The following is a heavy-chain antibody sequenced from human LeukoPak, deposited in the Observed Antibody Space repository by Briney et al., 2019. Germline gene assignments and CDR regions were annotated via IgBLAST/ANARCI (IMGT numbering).Heavy chain of an antibody. Sequence: PSQTLSLTCAVSGGSISSGGYSWSWIRQPPGKGLEWIGYIYHSGSTYYNSSLKSRVTISVDRSKNQFSLKLSSVTAADTAVYYCARERLWFGDDNWFDPWGQGTLVTVSS. CDR1: GGSISSGGYS. V-gene: IGHV4-30-2*01. CDR2: IYHSGST. D-gene: IGHD3-10*01. J-gene: IGHJ5*02. CDR3: ARERLWFGDDNWFDP.